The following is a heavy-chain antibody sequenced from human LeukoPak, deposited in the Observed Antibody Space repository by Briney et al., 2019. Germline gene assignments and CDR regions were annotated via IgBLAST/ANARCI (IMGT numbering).Heavy chain of an antibody. D-gene: IGHD2-2*01. Sequence: GESLKISCKGSGYSFTSYWIGWVRQMPGKGLEWMGIIYPGDSDTRYSPSFQGQVTISADKSISTAHLQWSSLKASDTAMYYCARHWGGYCSSTSCPFDYWGQGTLVTVSS. V-gene: IGHV5-51*01. CDR1: GYSFTSYW. CDR2: IYPGDSDT. J-gene: IGHJ4*02. CDR3: ARHWGGYCSSTSCPFDY.